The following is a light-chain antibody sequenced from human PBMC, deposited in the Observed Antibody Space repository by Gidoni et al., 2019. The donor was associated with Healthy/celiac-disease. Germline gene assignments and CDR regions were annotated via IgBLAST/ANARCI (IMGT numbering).Light chain of an antibody. Sequence: EIELTQSPATLSSSPGERATISCRASQSVSSYLAWYQQKPGKAPRLLYYAASNRATGIPARFSGSASGTYFTLTISSLDAEDVAVYYCQQRSNWWTFGQGTKVEIK. CDR1: QSVSSY. V-gene: IGKV3-11*01. CDR3: QQRSNWWT. CDR2: AAS. J-gene: IGKJ1*01.